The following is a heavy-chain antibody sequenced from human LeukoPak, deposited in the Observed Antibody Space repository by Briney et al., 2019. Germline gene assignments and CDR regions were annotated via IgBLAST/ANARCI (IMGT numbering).Heavy chain of an antibody. J-gene: IGHJ3*02. CDR2: IYYSGST. Sequence: SETLSLTCTVSGGSISSYYWSWIRQPPGKGLEWIGHIYYSGSTNYNPSLKSRVTISVDTSKNQFSLKLSSVTAADTAVYYCARAGYSSSWYGHDAFDIWGQGTMVTVSS. V-gene: IGHV4-59*01. CDR1: GGSISSYY. D-gene: IGHD6-13*01. CDR3: ARAGYSSSWYGHDAFDI.